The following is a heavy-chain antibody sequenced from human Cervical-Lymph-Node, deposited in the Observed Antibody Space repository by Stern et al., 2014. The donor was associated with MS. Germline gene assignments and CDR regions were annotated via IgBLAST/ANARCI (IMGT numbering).Heavy chain of an antibody. J-gene: IGHJ4*02. CDR2: IIPIIGTA. D-gene: IGHD3-10*01. Sequence: VQLVQSGAEVQKPGSSVKVSCRASGGTFSSSDISWVRQAPGQGLEWMGGIIPIIGTANYAQKSQGRVTITADESTSTAYMELSRLRSEDTAIYYCALGGFGHYFEYWGQGTLVTVSS. CDR3: ALGGFGHYFEY. CDR1: GGTFSSSD. V-gene: IGHV1-69*01.